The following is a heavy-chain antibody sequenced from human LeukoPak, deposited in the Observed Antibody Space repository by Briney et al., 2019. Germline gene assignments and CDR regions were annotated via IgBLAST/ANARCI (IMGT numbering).Heavy chain of an antibody. D-gene: IGHD4-17*01. CDR1: GYTFTSYD. V-gene: IGHV1-8*03. CDR2: MNPNSGNT. Sequence: ASVKVSCKASGYTFTSYDINWVRQATGQGLEWMGWMNPNSGNTGYAQKFQGRVTITRNTSISTAYMEMSSLRSEDTAVYYCARANYGDSGWFDPWGQGTLVTVSS. CDR3: ARANYGDSGWFDP. J-gene: IGHJ5*02.